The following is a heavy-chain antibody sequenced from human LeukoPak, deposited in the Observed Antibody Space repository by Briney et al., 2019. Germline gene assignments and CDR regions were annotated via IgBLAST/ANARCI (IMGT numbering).Heavy chain of an antibody. CDR3: AIGAQRYEGFYP. D-gene: IGHD5-24*01. V-gene: IGHV1-18*01. CDR2: ISAYNGNT. J-gene: IGHJ5*02. CDR1: GYTFTSYG. Sequence: ASVKVSCKASGYTFTSYGISWVRQAPGQGLEWMGWISAYNGNTNYAQKLQGRVTITTDTSTSTAYLELRSLRSDDTAVYYCAIGAQRYEGFYPWGEGALVTASS.